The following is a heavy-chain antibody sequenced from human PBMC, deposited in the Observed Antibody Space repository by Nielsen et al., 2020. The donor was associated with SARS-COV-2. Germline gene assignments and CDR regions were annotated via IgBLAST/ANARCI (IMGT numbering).Heavy chain of an antibody. CDR2: FYHTGST. V-gene: IGHV4-59*08. CDR1: TDSFSDYY. J-gene: IGHJ6*02. Sequence: SETLSLTCTVSTDSFSDYYWSWFRQPPGQRLKWIGYFYHTGSTRSNPSLKSRVSISGDTSKNQFSLKLTSVTAADTAVYYCVRHGLIGSSGSMTAYSAMDVWGQGTAVAV. CDR3: VRHGLIGSSGSMTAYSAMDV. D-gene: IGHD3-10*01.